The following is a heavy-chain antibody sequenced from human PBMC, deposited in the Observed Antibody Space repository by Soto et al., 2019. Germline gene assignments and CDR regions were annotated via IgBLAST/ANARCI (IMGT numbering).Heavy chain of an antibody. Sequence: QVQLQESGPGLVKPSETLSLTCAVSGGSVSSRNWWSWVRQPPGKGLEWIGQISQSGTANYNPSLKRRGTMSVEKSQNQFSLILRSVTAADTAVSFCARHGGGFFDCWGQGILVTVPS. D-gene: IGHD2-21*01. J-gene: IGHJ4*02. CDR2: ISQSGTA. CDR1: GGSVSSRNW. V-gene: IGHV4-4*02. CDR3: ARHGGGFFDC.